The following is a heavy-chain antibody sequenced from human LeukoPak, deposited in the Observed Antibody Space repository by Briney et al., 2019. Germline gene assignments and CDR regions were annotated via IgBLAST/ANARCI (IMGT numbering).Heavy chain of an antibody. V-gene: IGHV1-69*13. Sequence: SVKVSCKASGGTFSSYAICWVRQAPGQGLEWMGGIIPIFGTANYAQNFQGRVTITADESTSTAYMELSSLRSEDTAVYYCARARVTPPRYFDYWGQGTLVTVSS. CDR3: ARARVTPPRYFDY. CDR1: GGTFSSYA. D-gene: IGHD2-21*02. CDR2: IIPIFGTA. J-gene: IGHJ4*02.